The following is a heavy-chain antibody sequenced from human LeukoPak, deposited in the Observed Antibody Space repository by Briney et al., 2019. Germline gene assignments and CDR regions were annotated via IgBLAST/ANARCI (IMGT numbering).Heavy chain of an antibody. CDR3: ARVRKVGATMRYSYYYMDV. CDR1: GGSIRSYY. Sequence: KPSETLSLTCTVSGGSIRSYYWSWIRQPAGKGLEWIGRIYTSGSTNYNPSLKSRVTMSVDTSKNQFSLNLNSVTAADTAVYYCARVRKVGATMRYSYYYMDVWGKGTTVTISS. J-gene: IGHJ6*03. CDR2: IYTSGST. V-gene: IGHV4-4*07. D-gene: IGHD1-26*01.